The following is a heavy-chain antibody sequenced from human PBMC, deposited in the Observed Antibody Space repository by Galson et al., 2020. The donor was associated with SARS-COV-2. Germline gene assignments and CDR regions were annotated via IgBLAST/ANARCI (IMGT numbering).Heavy chain of an antibody. CDR2: MDKSSTYI. Sequence: GGSLRLSCAASGSTFSSYSMTWVRQAPGKGLEWVASMDKSSTYIYYADSVKGRFTISRDNAENSLYLHMNSLRVEDTAVYYCARDTLTTVTKSFAYWGQGTLVTVSS. CDR1: GSTFSSYS. CDR3: ARDTLTTVTKSFAY. J-gene: IGHJ4*02. D-gene: IGHD4-4*01. V-gene: IGHV3-21*01.